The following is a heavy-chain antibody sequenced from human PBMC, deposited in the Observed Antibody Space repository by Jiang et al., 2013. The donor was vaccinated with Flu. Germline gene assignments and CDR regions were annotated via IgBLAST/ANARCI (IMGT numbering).Heavy chain of an antibody. D-gene: IGHD1-26*01. Sequence: GGSLRLSCAASGFTFDNYAMSWVRQAPGKGLEWVSGISGSGGNTYYADPVKGRFTISRDNSKTTYLQMNSLRAEDTAVYYCAKDGFSGSYYDYYHYYMDVWGKGTTVTVSS. J-gene: IGHJ6*03. V-gene: IGHV3-23*01. CDR1: GFTFDNYA. CDR2: ISGSGGNT. CDR3: AKDGFSGSYYDYYHYYMDV.